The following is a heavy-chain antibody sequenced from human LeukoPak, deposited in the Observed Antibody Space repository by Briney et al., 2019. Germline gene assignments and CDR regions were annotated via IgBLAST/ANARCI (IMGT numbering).Heavy chain of an antibody. CDR1: GDSISTNEW. CDR2: VFHSGST. D-gene: IGHD6-19*01. CDR3: ARDLAVAGTNYFDF. J-gene: IGHJ4*02. V-gene: IGHV4-4*02. Sequence: SGTLSLTCSVSGDSISTNEWWSWVRQPPGKGRDGIGEVFHSGSTNYNPSLKSRVTISIDKSKNQFSLEVTSVTAADTAIYYCARDLAVAGTNYFDFWGQGVLVTVSS.